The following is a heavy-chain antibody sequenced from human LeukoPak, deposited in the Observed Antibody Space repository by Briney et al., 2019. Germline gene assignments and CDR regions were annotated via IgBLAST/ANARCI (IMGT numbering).Heavy chain of an antibody. V-gene: IGHV3-74*01. D-gene: IGHD7-27*01. CDR2: VKSDGSDT. CDR1: GSTFSRYW. J-gene: IGHJ4*02. Sequence: GGSLRLSCAASGSTFSRYWMHWVRQAPGKGLVCVSRVKSDGSDTIYADSVKGRFTISRDNAENTLYLQMDSLRAEDTAVYYGTTGMGNYYYYWGQGTLVTVAS. CDR3: TTGMGNYYYY.